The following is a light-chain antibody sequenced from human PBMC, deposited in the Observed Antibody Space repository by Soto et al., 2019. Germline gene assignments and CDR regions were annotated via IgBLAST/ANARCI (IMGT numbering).Light chain of an antibody. CDR2: DVT. J-gene: IGLJ1*01. CDR1: SSDIGDYDY. CDR3: QSYDRSLRGYV. Sequence: QSVLTQPASVSGSPGQSITISCTGTSSDIGDYDYVSWYQHLPGKAPKLLIFDVTHRPSGVSDRFSGSKSGNTASLTISGVRPEDEADYYCQSYDRSLRGYVFGTGTKVTVL. V-gene: IGLV2-14*01.